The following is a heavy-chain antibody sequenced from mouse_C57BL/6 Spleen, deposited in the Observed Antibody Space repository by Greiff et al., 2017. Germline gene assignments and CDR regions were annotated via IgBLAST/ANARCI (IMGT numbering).Heavy chain of an antibody. J-gene: IGHJ3*01. CDR2: ISSGGSYT. Sequence: EVQVVESGGDLVKPGGSLKLSCAASGFTFSSYGMSWVRQTPDKRLEWVATISSGGSYTYYPDSVKGRFTISRDNAKNTLYLQMSSLNSEDTAMYYCARWECYPWFAYWGQGTLVTVSA. D-gene: IGHD2-12*01. CDR1: GFTFSSYG. CDR3: ARWECYPWFAY. V-gene: IGHV5-6*01.